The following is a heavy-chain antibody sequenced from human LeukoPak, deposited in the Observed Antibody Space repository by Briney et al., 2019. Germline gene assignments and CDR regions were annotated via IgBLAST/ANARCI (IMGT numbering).Heavy chain of an antibody. V-gene: IGHV4-34*01. J-gene: IGHJ4*02. Sequence: SETLSLTCAVYGGSFSGYYWSWIRQPPGKGLEWIGEINHSGSTNYNPSLKSRVTISVDTSKNQFSLKLSSVTAADTAVYYCARHDIAAASDYWGQGTLVTVSS. CDR1: GGSFSGYY. CDR3: ARHDIAAASDY. D-gene: IGHD6-13*01. CDR2: INHSGST.